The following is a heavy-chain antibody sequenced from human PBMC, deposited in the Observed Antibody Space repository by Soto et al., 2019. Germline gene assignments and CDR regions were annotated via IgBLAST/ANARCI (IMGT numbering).Heavy chain of an antibody. J-gene: IGHJ4*02. V-gene: IGHV3-30*18. Sequence: VQLVESGGGVVQPGRSLRLSCAASGFTFSDYAMHWVRQAPGKGLEWVAVVSHDGRNTHYADSVKGRFTISRDSSKKTVSLEMPSLRAEARAGYYCAKGGRQWRVTSDFSYWGQGALVTVSS. CDR2: VSHDGRNT. D-gene: IGHD6-19*01. CDR1: GFTFSDYA. CDR3: AKGGRQWRVTSDFSY.